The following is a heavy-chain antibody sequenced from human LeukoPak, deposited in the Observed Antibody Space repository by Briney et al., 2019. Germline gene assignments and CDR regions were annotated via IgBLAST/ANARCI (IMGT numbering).Heavy chain of an antibody. CDR3: AKDLHCSSTSCGTGY. V-gene: IGHV1-69*05. Sequence: ASVKVSCTASGGTFSSYAISWVRQAPGQGLEWMGGIIPIFGTANYAQKFQGRVTITTDESTSTAYMELSSLRSEDTAVYYCAKDLHCSSTSCGTGYWGQGTLVTVSS. CDR2: IIPIFGTA. J-gene: IGHJ4*02. D-gene: IGHD2-2*01. CDR1: GGTFSSYA.